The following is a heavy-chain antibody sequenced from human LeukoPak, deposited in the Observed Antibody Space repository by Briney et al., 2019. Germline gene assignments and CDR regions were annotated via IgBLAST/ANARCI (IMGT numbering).Heavy chain of an antibody. CDR3: ARDGTAAGLYFDL. D-gene: IGHD6-13*01. V-gene: IGHV3-7*01. CDR2: IRQDGGEK. J-gene: IGHJ4*01. Sequence: GGSLRLSCAVSGFTFTDYWMNRVRQAPGKGLEWVASIRQDGGEKSYVDSVKGRFTISRDNTKSSLYLQINSLRAEDTAVCYCARDGTAAGLYFDLWGQGTLVTVSS. CDR1: GFTFTDYW.